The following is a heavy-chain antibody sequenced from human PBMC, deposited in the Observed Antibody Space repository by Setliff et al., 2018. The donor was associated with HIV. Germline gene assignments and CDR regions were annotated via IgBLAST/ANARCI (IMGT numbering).Heavy chain of an antibody. V-gene: IGHV3-7*01. J-gene: IGHJ4*02. CDR2: IKQDGSEK. CDR1: GFTFSGYG. D-gene: IGHD3-22*01. CDR3: AKIQNPQGYYYDSSGYYPHPGSPDY. Sequence: PGGSLRLSCAASGFTFSGYGMYWVRQAPGKGLEWVANIKQDGSEKYYVDSVKGRFTISRDNGKNTLFLQMNSLRADDTGVYYCAKIQNPQGYYYDSSGYYPHPGSPDYWGQGTLVTVSS.